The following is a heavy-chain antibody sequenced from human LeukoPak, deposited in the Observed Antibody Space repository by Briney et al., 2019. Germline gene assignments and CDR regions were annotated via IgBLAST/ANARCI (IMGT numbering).Heavy chain of an antibody. J-gene: IGHJ6*02. CDR1: GFTFSSYA. Sequence: GGSLRLSYAASGFTFSSYAMSWVRQAPGKGLEWVSTISGSGGGTYYADSVKGRFTISRDNSKNTLYLQMNSLRAEDTAVYYCAKACAGNTYYYGMDVWGQGTTVTVSS. D-gene: IGHD4-23*01. V-gene: IGHV3-23*01. CDR2: ISGSGGGT. CDR3: AKACAGNTYYYGMDV.